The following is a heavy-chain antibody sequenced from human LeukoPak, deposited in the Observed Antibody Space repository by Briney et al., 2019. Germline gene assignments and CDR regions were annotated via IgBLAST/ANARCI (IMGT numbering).Heavy chain of an antibody. D-gene: IGHD6-19*01. Sequence: PSETLSLTCAVYGGSFSGYYWSWIRQPPGKGLEWIGEISHSGSTNYNPSLKSRVTISVDTSKNQFSLKLSSVTAADTAVYYCARGQGWPPYYYYGMDVWGQGTTVTVSS. CDR2: ISHSGST. J-gene: IGHJ6*02. V-gene: IGHV4-34*01. CDR1: GGSFSGYY. CDR3: ARGQGWPPYYYYGMDV.